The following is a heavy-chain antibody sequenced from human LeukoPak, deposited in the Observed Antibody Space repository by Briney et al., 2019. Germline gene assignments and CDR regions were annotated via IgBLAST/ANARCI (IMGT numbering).Heavy chain of an antibody. CDR3: ARADQPSWYFDL. V-gene: IGHV3-74*01. CDR2: INSDGSST. CDR1: GFTLSSYF. J-gene: IGHJ2*01. Sequence: GGSLRLSCPASGFTLSSYFMHWVRQAPGKGLGWVSRINSDGSSTSYADSVKGRFTISRDNAKNTLYLQMNSLRAEDTAMYYCARADQPSWYFDLWGRGTLVTVSS.